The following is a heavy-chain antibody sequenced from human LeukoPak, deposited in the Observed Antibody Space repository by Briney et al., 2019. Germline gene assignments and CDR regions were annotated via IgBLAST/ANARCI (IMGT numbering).Heavy chain of an antibody. Sequence: PGGSLRLSCAASGFTFDDYAMHWVGQAPGKGLEWVSLISGDGATTYYAASVKGRFTISRDNKKNFLYLQMNNLGTEDTALFYCAKDLSTVFDALNIWGQGTLVTVSS. D-gene: IGHD4-17*01. J-gene: IGHJ3*02. CDR1: GFTFDDYA. CDR2: ISGDGATT. CDR3: AKDLSTVFDALNI. V-gene: IGHV3-43*02.